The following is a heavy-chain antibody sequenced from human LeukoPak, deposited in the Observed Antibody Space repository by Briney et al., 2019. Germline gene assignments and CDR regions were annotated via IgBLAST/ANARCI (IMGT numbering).Heavy chain of an antibody. Sequence: PGGSLRLSCVASGFTFSSYEMNWVRQAPGKGLEWVSYISSSGSTIYYADSVKGRFTISRDNAKNSLCLQMNSLRAEDTAVYYCARDFGRWYFDYWGQGTLVTVSS. CDR3: ARDFGRWYFDY. J-gene: IGHJ4*02. CDR1: GFTFSSYE. CDR2: ISSSGSTI. V-gene: IGHV3-48*03. D-gene: IGHD4-23*01.